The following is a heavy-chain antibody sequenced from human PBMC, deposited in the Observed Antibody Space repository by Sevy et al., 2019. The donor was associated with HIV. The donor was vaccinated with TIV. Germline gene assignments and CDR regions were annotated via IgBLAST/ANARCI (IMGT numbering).Heavy chain of an antibody. Sequence: SETLSLTCAVSGGSISSGGYSWSWIRQPPGKGLEWIGYIYHSGSTYYNPSLKSRVTISVDRSKNQFSLKLGSVTAADTAVYYCAREVVIGYYFDYWGQGTLVTVSS. D-gene: IGHD2-21*01. J-gene: IGHJ4*02. CDR2: IYHSGST. CDR1: GGSISSGGYS. V-gene: IGHV4-30-2*01. CDR3: AREVVIGYYFDY.